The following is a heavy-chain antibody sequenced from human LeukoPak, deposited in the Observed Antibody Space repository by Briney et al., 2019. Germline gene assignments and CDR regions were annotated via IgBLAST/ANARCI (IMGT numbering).Heavy chain of an antibody. CDR1: GGSFSGYY. J-gene: IGHJ4*02. CDR3: ARGHCSSTSCYFDY. V-gene: IGHV4-34*01. Sequence: PSETLSLTCAVYGGSFSGYYWSWIRQPPGMGLEWIGEINHSGSTNYNPSLKSRVTISVDTSKNQFSLKLSSVTAADTAVYYCARGHCSSTSCYFDYWGQGTLVTVSS. D-gene: IGHD2-2*01. CDR2: INHSGST.